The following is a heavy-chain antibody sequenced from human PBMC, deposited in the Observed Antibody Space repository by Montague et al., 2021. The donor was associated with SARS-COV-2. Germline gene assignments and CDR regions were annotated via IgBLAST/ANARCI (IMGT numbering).Heavy chain of an antibody. Sequence: PALVKPTQTLTLTCTFSGFSPSTSGMCVSWIRQPPGKALEWLAXXXWXXXKYXSTSLKTRLTISKDTSKNQVVLTMTNMDPVDAATYYCARMDAGPTSYDYWGQGTLVTVSS. CDR1: GFSPSTSGMC. CDR3: ARMDAGPTSYDY. J-gene: IGHJ4*02. V-gene: IGHV2-70*01. CDR2: XXWXXXK. D-gene: IGHD2-2*01.